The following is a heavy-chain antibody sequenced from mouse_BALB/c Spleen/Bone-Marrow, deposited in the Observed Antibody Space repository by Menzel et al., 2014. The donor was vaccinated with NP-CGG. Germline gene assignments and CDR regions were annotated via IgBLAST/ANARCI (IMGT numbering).Heavy chain of an antibody. D-gene: IGHD2-10*01. CDR2: IWAGGST. CDR1: GFSLTSYG. CDR3: AREGLLLYRGFAY. Sequence: VQEVESGPGLVAPSQSLSITCTVSGFSLTSYGVHWVRQPPGKGLEWLGVIWAGGSTNYNSALMSRLSISKDNSKSQVFLKMNSLQTDDTAMYYCAREGLLLYRGFAYWGQGTLVTVSA. J-gene: IGHJ3*01. V-gene: IGHV2-9*02.